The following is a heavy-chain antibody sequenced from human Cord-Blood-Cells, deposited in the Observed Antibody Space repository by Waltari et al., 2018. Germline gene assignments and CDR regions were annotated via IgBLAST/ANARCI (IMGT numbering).Heavy chain of an antibody. V-gene: IGHV3-23*01. D-gene: IGHD6-13*01. Sequence: YCSDAMSWVRQAPGKGLEWVSAISGSGGSTYYADSVKGRFTISRDNSKNTLYQQMNSLRAEDTAVYYCAKDGAAADYFDYWGQGTLVTVSS. CDR1: YCSDA. CDR2: ISGSGGST. CDR3: AKDGAAADYFDY. J-gene: IGHJ4*02.